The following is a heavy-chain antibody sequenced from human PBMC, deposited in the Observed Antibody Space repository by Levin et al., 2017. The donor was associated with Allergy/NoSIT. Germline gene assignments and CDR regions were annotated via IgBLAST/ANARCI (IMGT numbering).Heavy chain of an antibody. Sequence: GESLKISCAASGFTFSDYYMSWIRQAPGKGLEWVSYISSSGSTIYYADSVKGRFTISRDNAKNSLYLQMNSLRAEDTAVYYCARVPLWFRKGWFDPWGQGTLVTVSS. CDR1: GFTFSDYY. CDR2: ISSSGSTI. J-gene: IGHJ5*02. V-gene: IGHV3-11*01. D-gene: IGHD3-10*01. CDR3: ARVPLWFRKGWFDP.